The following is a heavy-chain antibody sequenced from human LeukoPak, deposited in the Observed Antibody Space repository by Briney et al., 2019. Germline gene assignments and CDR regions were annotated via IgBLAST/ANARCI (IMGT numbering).Heavy chain of an antibody. CDR2: INPNSGGT. V-gene: IGHV1-2*02. Sequence: ASVKVSCKASGGTVSRFGISWVRQAPGQGLEWMGWINPNSGGTNYAQKFQGRVTMTRDTSISTAYMELSRLRSDDTAVYYCARDRVLADNNWFDSWGQGSLVTVSS. CDR3: ARDRVLADNNWFDS. D-gene: IGHD6-19*01. CDR1: GGTVSRFG. J-gene: IGHJ5*01.